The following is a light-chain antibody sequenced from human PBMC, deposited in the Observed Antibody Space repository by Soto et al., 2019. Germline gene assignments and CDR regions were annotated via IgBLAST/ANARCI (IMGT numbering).Light chain of an antibody. CDR1: SSDVGSHNL. J-gene: IGLJ7*01. CDR3: CSYGGSRAV. CDR2: EAT. Sequence: QSALTQPASVSGSPGQSITISCTGTSSDVGSHNLVSWYQQHPGQAPKLMIYEATKRPLGVSTRFSASKSGNTASLTISGRQAEDEADYYCCSYGGSRAVFGGGTQLTVL. V-gene: IGLV2-23*02.